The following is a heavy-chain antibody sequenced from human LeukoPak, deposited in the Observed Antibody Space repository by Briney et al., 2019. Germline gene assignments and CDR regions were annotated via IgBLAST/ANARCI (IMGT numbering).Heavy chain of an antibody. CDR2: MSGSGGST. CDR1: GFILSTYW. CDR3: SKERPEEYYSSGSYFDY. V-gene: IGHV3-23*01. Sequence: GGSLRLSCAASGFILSTYWMSWVRQAPGKGLEWVSGMSGSGGSTYYADSVKGRFTISRDNSKYTVYLEMNSLRVEDTAMYYCSKERPEEYYSSGSYFDYWGQGTLVTVSS. J-gene: IGHJ4*02. D-gene: IGHD3-10*01.